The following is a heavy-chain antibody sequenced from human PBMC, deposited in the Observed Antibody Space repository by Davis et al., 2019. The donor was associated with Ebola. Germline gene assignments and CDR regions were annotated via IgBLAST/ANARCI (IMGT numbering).Heavy chain of an antibody. D-gene: IGHD6-6*01. J-gene: IGHJ5*02. CDR3: AADYSGSHLYNWFDH. Sequence: ASVKVSCKASGYIFTSYAMHWVRQAPGKGLEWMGGFDPEDGETIYAQKFQGRLTMTEDTSTDTAYMELSSLRSEDTAVYYCAADYSGSHLYNWFDHWGQGTLVTVSS. CDR1: GYIFTSYA. V-gene: IGHV1-24*01. CDR2: FDPEDGET.